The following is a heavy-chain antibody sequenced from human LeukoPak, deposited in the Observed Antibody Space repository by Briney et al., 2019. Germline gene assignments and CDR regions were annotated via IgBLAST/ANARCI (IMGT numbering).Heavy chain of an antibody. CDR3: AKGIISFGPFDY. J-gene: IGHJ4*02. V-gene: IGHV3-30*18. Sequence: PGGSLRLSCAASGFTFSSYGMHWVRQAPGKGLEWVAVISYDGSNKYYADSVKGRFTISRDNSKNTLYLQMNSLRAEDTAVYYCAKGIISFGPFDYWGQGTLVTVSS. CDR1: GFTFSSYG. CDR2: ISYDGSNK. D-gene: IGHD3/OR15-3a*01.